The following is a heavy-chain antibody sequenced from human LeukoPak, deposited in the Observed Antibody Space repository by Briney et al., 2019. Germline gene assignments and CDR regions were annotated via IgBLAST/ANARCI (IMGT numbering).Heavy chain of an antibody. J-gene: IGHJ5*02. CDR1: GGSISSSSYY. D-gene: IGHD6-13*01. Sequence: PSETLSLTCTVSGGSISSSSYYWGWIRQPPGKGLEWIGSIYYSGSTYYNPSLKSRVTISVDTSKNQFSLKLSSVTAADTAVYYCARGGGIAAARRGYNWFDPWGQGTLVTVSS. V-gene: IGHV4-39*07. CDR2: IYYSGST. CDR3: ARGGGIAAARRGYNWFDP.